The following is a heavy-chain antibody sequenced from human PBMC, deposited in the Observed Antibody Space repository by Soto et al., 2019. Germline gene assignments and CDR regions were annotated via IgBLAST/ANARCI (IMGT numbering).Heavy chain of an antibody. CDR3: AKDHSSGSADYYFDY. D-gene: IGHD6-19*01. V-gene: IGHV3-30*18. CDR2: ISYDGNNK. CDR1: AFTFSSYG. J-gene: IGHJ4*02. Sequence: EPGGGVVPPGRSLRLSCAASAFTFSSYGMHWVRQAPGKGLEWVAVISYDGNNKYHADSVKGRFTISRDNSRNTLYLQMNSLRGEDTALYYCAKDHSSGSADYYFDYWGQGTLVTVSS.